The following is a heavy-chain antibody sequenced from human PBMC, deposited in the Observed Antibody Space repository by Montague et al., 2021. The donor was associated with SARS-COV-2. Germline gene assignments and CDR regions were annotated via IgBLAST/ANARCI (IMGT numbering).Heavy chain of an antibody. Sequence: SETLSLTCTVSGGSISSYYWSWIRQPPGRGLQWIGYISYSGSTNYNPSLKSRVTISVDTSKNHFTLRLSSVTAADTAAYYCASFRRTQRRFGTLYYGMDVWGQGTTVTVSS. CDR3: ASFRRTQRRFGTLYYGMDV. CDR1: GGSISSYY. D-gene: IGHD6-25*01. V-gene: IGHV4-59*01. CDR2: ISYSGST. J-gene: IGHJ6*02.